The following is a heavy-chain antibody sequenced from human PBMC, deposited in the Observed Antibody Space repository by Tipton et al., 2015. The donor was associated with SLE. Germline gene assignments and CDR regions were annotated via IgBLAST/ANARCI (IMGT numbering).Heavy chain of an antibody. CDR3: ARELSSWPIDT. CDR2: ISYDGSNK. D-gene: IGHD6-13*01. Sequence: SLRLSCAASGITFSSYVMHWVRQAPGKGLDWVAVISYDGSNKYYADSVKGRFTISRDNSKNALYLQMKSLRTEDTAVDYCARELSSWPIDTWCQGTLVTVSS. J-gene: IGHJ5*02. V-gene: IGHV3-30*04. CDR1: GITFSSYV.